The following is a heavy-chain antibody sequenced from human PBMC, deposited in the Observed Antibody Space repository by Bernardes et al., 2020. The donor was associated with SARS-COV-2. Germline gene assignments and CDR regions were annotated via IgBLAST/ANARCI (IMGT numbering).Heavy chain of an antibody. CDR2: ISGSGGST. J-gene: IGHJ4*02. CDR1: GFTFSSYA. CDR3: AKNTETGPFDY. V-gene: IGHV3-23*01. Sequence: GGSLRLSCASSGFTFSSYAMSWVRQAAGKGLEWGSAISGSGGSTYYADSVKGRFTISRDNSKNTLSLQMNSLRAEDTAVYYCAKNTETGPFDYWGQGTLVTVSS. D-gene: IGHD2-8*02.